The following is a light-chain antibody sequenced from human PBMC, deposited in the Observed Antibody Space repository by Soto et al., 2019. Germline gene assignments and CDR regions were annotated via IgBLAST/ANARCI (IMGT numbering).Light chain of an antibody. V-gene: IGLV2-8*01. CDR1: SSDVDGYNY. J-gene: IGLJ1*01. CDR3: SSYAVTNIFV. Sequence: QYVLTQPPSASGSPGQSVTISCTGTSSDVDGYNYVSWYQQHPGKAPKVIIYEVSKRPSGVPDRFSGSKSGSTASLTVSGLQAEDEADYYCSSYAVTNIFVFGTGTKVTVL. CDR2: EVS.